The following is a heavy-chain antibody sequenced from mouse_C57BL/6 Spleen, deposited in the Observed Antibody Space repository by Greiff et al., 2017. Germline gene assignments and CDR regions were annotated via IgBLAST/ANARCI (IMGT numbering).Heavy chain of an antibody. CDR2: IHPNSGST. V-gene: IGHV1-64*01. Sequence: VQLQQPGAELVKPGASVKLSCKASGYTFTSSWMHWVKQRPGQGLEWIGMIHPNSGSTNYNEKFKSKATLTVDKSSSTAYMQLSSLTSEDAAVYYCAYGYDEGYYFDYWGQGTTLTVSS. CDR1: GYTFTSSW. D-gene: IGHD2-2*01. J-gene: IGHJ2*01. CDR3: AYGYDEGYYFDY.